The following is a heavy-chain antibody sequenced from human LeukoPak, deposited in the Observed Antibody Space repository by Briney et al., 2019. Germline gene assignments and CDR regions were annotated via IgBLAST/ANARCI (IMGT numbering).Heavy chain of an antibody. D-gene: IGHD2-15*01. CDR2: INPNSGGT. CDR3: ARSTRSTYCSGGSCPSPTFDY. CDR1: GYTFTGYY. V-gene: IGHV1-2*06. J-gene: IGHJ4*02. Sequence: GASVKVSRKASGYTFTGYYMHWVRQAPGQGLEWMGRINPNSGGTNYAQKFQGRVTMTRDTSISTAYMELSRLRSDDTAVYYCARSTRSTYCSGGSCPSPTFDYWGQGTLVTVSS.